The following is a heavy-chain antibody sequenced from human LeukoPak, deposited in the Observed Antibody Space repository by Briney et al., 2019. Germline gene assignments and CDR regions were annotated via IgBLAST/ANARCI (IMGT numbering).Heavy chain of an antibody. CDR3: AELGITMIGGV. CDR1: GFTFSSYE. V-gene: IGHV3-48*03. D-gene: IGHD3-10*02. CDR2: ILSSGSTI. Sequence: GRSLRLSCAAYGFTFSSYEMNWDRQAAGKGLEWVSYILSSGSTIYYADSVKGRFTISRDNAKNSLYLQMNSLRAEDTAVYYCAELGITMIGGVWGKGTTVTISS. J-gene: IGHJ6*04.